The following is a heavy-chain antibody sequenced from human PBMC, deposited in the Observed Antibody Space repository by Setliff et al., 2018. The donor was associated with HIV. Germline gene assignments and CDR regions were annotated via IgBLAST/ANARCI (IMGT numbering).Heavy chain of an antibody. D-gene: IGHD6-19*01. CDR2: IYYTGST. V-gene: IGHV4-30-4*08. CDR3: VRVDPPYSYGGWYGWYFDL. J-gene: IGHJ2*01. Sequence: PSETLSLTCTVSGDSITRGYYWGWIRQPPGKGLEWIGYIYYTGSTYFNPSLKSRVTLSIDTSKNQFSLKLSSVTAADTAVYYRVRVDPPYSYGGWYGWYFDLWGRGTLVTVSS. CDR1: GDSITRGYY.